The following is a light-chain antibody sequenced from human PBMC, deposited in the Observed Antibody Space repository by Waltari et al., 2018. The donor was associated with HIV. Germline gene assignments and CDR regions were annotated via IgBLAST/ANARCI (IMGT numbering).Light chain of an antibody. CDR3: QQYNNWPRA. J-gene: IGKJ1*01. CDR1: QSVLFSSNNKNY. CDR2: WAS. V-gene: IGKV4-1*01. Sequence: DIVMSQSPDSLAVSLGERATINCKSSQSVLFSSNNKNYLAWYQQKPGEPPKLLIYWASTREFGVPDRFSGSGSGTDFTLTISSLQAEDVAVYYCQQYNNWPRAFGQGTKVEIK.